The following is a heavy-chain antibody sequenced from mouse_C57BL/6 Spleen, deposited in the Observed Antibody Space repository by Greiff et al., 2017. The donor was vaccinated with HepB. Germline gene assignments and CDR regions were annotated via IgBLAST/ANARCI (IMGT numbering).Heavy chain of an antibody. CDR1: GFSLTSYG. CDR2: IWGDGST. J-gene: IGHJ4*01. V-gene: IGHV2-3*01. CDR3: AIVITTVVADAMDY. Sequence: VQLVESGPGLVAPSQSLSITCTVSGFSLTSYGVSWVRQPPGKGLEWLGVIWGDGSTNYHSALISRLSISKDNSKSQVFLKLNSLQTDDTATYYCAIVITTVVADAMDYWGQGTSVTVSS. D-gene: IGHD1-1*01.